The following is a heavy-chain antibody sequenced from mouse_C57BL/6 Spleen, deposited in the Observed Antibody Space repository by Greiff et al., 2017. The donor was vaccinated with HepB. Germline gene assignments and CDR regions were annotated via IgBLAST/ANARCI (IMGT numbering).Heavy chain of an antibody. D-gene: IGHD2-13*01. CDR1: GFNIKDYY. Sequence: EVQLQQSGAELVKPGASVKLSCTASGFNIKDYYMHWVKQRTEQGLEWIGRIDPEDGETKYAPKFQGKATITADTSSNTAYLKLSSLTSEDTAVYYCARAGDYMFAYWGQGTLVTVSA. V-gene: IGHV14-2*01. CDR3: ARAGDYMFAY. J-gene: IGHJ3*01. CDR2: IDPEDGET.